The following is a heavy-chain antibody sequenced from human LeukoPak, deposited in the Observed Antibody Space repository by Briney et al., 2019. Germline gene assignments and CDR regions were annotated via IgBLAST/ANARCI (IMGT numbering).Heavy chain of an antibody. D-gene: IGHD2-15*01. CDR1: GGTFSSYA. V-gene: IGHV1-69*13. CDR3: ARGRYCSGGSCYDDDYYYMDV. CDR2: IIPIFGTA. Sequence: ASVKVSCKASGGTFSSYAISWVRQAPGQGLEWMGGIIPIFGTANYAQKFQGRVTITADESTSTAYMELSSLRSEDTAVYYCARGRYCSGGSCYDDDYYYMDVWGQGTMVTVSS. J-gene: IGHJ6*03.